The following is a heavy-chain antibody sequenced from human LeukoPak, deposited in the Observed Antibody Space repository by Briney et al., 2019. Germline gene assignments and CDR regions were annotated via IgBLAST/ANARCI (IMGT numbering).Heavy chain of an antibody. CDR1: GYTFTSDD. CDR2: MNPNSGNT. Sequence: ASVKVSCKASGYTFTSDDINWVRQATGQGLEWMGWMNPNSGNTGYAQKFQGRVTITRNTSISTAYMELSSLRSEDTAVYYCARGSPEAPTGEGFDYWGQGTLVTVSS. V-gene: IGHV1-8*03. J-gene: IGHJ4*02. CDR3: ARGSPEAPTGEGFDY. D-gene: IGHD7-27*01.